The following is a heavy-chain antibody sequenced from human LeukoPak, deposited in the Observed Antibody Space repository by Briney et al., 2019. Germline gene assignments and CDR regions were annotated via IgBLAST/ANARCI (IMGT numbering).Heavy chain of an antibody. CDR1: GYTFTSYG. CDR3: ARSYYGGKRGWFDP. V-gene: IGHV1-18*01. Sequence: GPVKVSCKASGYTFTSYGISWVRQAPGQGLEWMGWIGAYNGNTNYAQKLQGRVTMTTDTSTSTAYMELRSLRSDDTVVYYCARSYYGGKRGWFDPWGQGTLVTVSS. CDR2: IGAYNGNT. D-gene: IGHD4-17*01. J-gene: IGHJ5*02.